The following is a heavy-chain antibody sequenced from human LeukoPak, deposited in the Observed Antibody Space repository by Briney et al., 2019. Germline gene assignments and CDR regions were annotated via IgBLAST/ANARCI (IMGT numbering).Heavy chain of an antibody. Sequence: GGSLRLSCTVSGFTFSTYGMNWVRQAPGKGLEWVSYISGSSDIIHYTDSVKGRFTISRDNAKNSLYLQMNSLRAEDTAVYYCARHHCSSTSCYPGVDYWGQGTLVTVSS. V-gene: IGHV3-48*01. CDR3: ARHHCSSTSCYPGVDY. CDR1: GFTFSTYG. CDR2: ISGSSDII. D-gene: IGHD2-2*01. J-gene: IGHJ4*02.